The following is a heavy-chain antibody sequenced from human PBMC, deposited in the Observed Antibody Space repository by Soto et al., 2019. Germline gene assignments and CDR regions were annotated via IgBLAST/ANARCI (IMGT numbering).Heavy chain of an antibody. Sequence: TXSLTSPVSGGSISSGDYYWSWIRQPAWKGLEWIGYIYYSGSTYYNPSLKSRVTISVDTSKNQFSLKLSSVTAADTAVYYCARGDYSNTRYYYYYYGMDVWGQGTTVTVSS. CDR1: GGSISSGDYY. CDR2: IYYSGST. J-gene: IGHJ6*02. V-gene: IGHV4-30-4*01. D-gene: IGHD4-4*01. CDR3: ARGDYSNTRYYYYYYGMDV.